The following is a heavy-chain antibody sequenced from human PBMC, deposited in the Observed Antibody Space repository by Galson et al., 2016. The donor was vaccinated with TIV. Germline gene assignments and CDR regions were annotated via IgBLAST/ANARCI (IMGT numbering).Heavy chain of an antibody. V-gene: IGHV3-23*01. D-gene: IGHD3-22*01. CDR3: TKVPRSGFSYYYGLDV. Sequence: SLRLSCAASGFTFSIFAMTWVRQAPGMGLEWVSAISGGGGSTYYADSVKGRFTIPRDNSKNTRFLQMHSLRAEDTAVYYCTKVPRSGFSYYYGLDVWGQGTMVTVSS. CDR1: GFTFSIFA. CDR2: ISGGGGST. J-gene: IGHJ6*02.